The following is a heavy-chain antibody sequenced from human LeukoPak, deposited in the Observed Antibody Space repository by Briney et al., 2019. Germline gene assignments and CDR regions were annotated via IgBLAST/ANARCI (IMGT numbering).Heavy chain of an antibody. V-gene: IGHV3-48*01. CDR2: ITIKSTTI. D-gene: IGHD2-15*01. J-gene: IGHJ4*02. CDR1: GFTFSIYS. CDR3: ARERGYCAGDSCYGFDY. Sequence: PGGSLRLSCAASGFTFSIYSMDWVRQAPGKGLEWVSKITIKSTTIYYADSVKGRFTISRDNAKNSLYLQMNSLRAEDTAVYYCARERGYCAGDSCYGFDYWGQGILVTVSS.